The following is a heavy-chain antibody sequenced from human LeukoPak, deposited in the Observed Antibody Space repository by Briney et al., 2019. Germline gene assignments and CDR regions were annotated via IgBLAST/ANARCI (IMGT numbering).Heavy chain of an antibody. J-gene: IGHJ3*02. CDR3: ARDSSSWYGTYAFDI. CDR1: GYTFTGYY. V-gene: IGHV1-2*06. CDR2: INPNSGGT. D-gene: IGHD6-13*01. Sequence: ASVKVSCKASGYTFTGYYMHWVRQAPGQGLEWMGRINPNSGGTNYAQKFQGRVTITADESTSTAYMELSSLRSEDTAVYYCARDSSSWYGTYAFDIWGQGTMVTVSS.